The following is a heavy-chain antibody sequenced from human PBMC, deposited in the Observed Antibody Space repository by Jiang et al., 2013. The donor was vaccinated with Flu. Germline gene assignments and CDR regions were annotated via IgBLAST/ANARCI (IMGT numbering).Heavy chain of an antibody. V-gene: IGHV3-33*01. CDR3: LVIVTNASKFDY. Sequence: QLVESGGGVVQPGGSLRLSCAASGFTFRSFGMHWVRQAPGKGLEWVAVIWYDATKEYYADSVKGRFTVSRDNSKNTLYLQMNSLRAEDTGVYYCLVIVTNASKFDYWGRGTLVTVSS. D-gene: IGHD4-11*01. J-gene: IGHJ4*02. CDR1: GFTFRSFG. CDR2: IWYDATKE.